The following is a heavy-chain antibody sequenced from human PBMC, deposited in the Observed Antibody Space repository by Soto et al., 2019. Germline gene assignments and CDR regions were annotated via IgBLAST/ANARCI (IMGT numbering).Heavy chain of an antibody. V-gene: IGHV2-5*02. CDR3: AHMGYLSGYWDQGDFAY. J-gene: IGHJ4*02. Sequence: QITLKESGPTRVRPTQTLTLTCTFSGFSLTTSGVGVGWIRQTPGKALEYLAVIYWDDDKRYSPSLKSRLTITSDPSKPQVVLMMASIDPVDTGTYFCAHMGYLSGYWDQGDFAYWGQGALVSVSS. CDR1: GFSLTTSGVG. D-gene: IGHD5-18*01. CDR2: IYWDDDK.